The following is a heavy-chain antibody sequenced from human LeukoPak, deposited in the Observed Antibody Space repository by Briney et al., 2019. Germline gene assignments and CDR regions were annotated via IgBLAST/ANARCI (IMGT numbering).Heavy chain of an antibody. CDR3: ATDGAGFDT. V-gene: IGHV3-11*01. CDR2: INIGGTNT. J-gene: IGHJ5*02. Sequence: KTGGSLRLSCAASGFTFSGYYMSWIRQAPGKGLEWLSYINIGGTNTHYADSVKGRFTISRDNAKKSLYLEMNNLRAEDTAVYYCATDGAGFDTWGQGVLVTVSS. CDR1: GFTFSGYY.